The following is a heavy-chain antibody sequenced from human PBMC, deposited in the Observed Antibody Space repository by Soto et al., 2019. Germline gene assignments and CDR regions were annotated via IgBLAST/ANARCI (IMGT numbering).Heavy chain of an antibody. CDR1: GGSISGGGSY. CDR3: ARSSGVRGLDLNWFDP. V-gene: IGHV4-30-4*08. J-gene: IGHJ5*02. CDR2: MYYSGSF. D-gene: IGHD3-10*01. Sequence: TLSLTCTVSGGSISGGGSYWSWIRQRPGKGLEWIGYMYYSGSFYYNPSLKSRVTISVDTSKNQFSLKLSSVTAADTAVYYCARSSGVRGLDLNWFDPWGQGTLVTVSS.